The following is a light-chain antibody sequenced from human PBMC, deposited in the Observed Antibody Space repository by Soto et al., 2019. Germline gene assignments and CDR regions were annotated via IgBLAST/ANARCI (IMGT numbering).Light chain of an antibody. CDR2: EVS. CDR3: TSYAGSNMLL. J-gene: IGLJ2*01. Sequence: QSVLTQPPSASGSPGQSVTISCTGTSSDVGGYNYVSWYQQHPGKAPKLMIYEVSKRPSGVPDRFSGSKSGNTASLTVSGLQAEDGANYYCTSYAGSNMLLFGGGPKPTVL. CDR1: SSDVGGYNY. V-gene: IGLV2-8*01.